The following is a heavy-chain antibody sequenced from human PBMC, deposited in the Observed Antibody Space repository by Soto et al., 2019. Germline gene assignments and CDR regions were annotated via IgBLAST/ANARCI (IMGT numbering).Heavy chain of an antibody. J-gene: IGHJ5*02. CDR1: VGSISSGGYY. CDR3: ARDKDSDGLGRGWLDP. D-gene: IGHD3-10*01. CDR2: IYYSGRT. Sequence: QVQLQESGPGLVKPAQTLSLTCTVSVGSISSGGYYWIWIRQHPGKVLEWLGYIYYSGRTYYNPSLTSRVTISVGKSKTQFPLKLSSVNAAATAVYSCARDKDSDGLGRGWLDPWGQGTLVTVSS. V-gene: IGHV4-31*03.